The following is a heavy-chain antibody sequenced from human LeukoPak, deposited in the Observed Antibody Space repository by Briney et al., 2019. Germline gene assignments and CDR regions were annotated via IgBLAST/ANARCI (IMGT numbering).Heavy chain of an antibody. CDR3: VKGDGDSAFDI. V-gene: IGHV3-64D*09. CDR2: ISSNGGST. Sequence: ASVKVSCKASGGTFSSYAMHWVRQAPGKGLEYVSAISSNGGSTYYADSVKGRFTISRDNSKNTLYLQMSSLRAEDTAVYYCVKGDGDSAFDIWGQGTMVTVSS. J-gene: IGHJ3*02. D-gene: IGHD4-17*01. CDR1: GGTFSSYA.